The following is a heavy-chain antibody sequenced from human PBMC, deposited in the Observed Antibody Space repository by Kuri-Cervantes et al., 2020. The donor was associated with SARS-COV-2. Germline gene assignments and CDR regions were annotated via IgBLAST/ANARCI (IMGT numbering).Heavy chain of an antibody. CDR3: TRDGRLAAAVLRVAAFDI. Sequence: SLKISCAASGFTFDDYAMHWVRQAPGKGLEWVSGISWNSGSIGYADSVKGRFTISRDNAKNSLYLQMNSLKTEDTAVYYCTRDGRLAAAVLRVAAFDIWGQGTMVTVSS. V-gene: IGHV3-9*01. CDR1: GFTFDDYA. J-gene: IGHJ3*02. CDR2: ISWNSGSI. D-gene: IGHD6-13*01.